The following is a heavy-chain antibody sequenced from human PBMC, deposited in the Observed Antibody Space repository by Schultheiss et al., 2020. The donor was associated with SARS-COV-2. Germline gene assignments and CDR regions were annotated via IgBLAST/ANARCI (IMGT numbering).Heavy chain of an antibody. V-gene: IGHV1-2*04. D-gene: IGHD6-19*01. Sequence: ASVKVSCKASGYTFTGYYMHWVRQAPGQGLEWMGWINPNSGGTNYAQKFQGWVTMTRDTSISTAYMELSRLRSDDTAVYYCARANGYSSGWSPEGKGMDVWGQGTTVTVSS. CDR3: ARANGYSSGWSPEGKGMDV. J-gene: IGHJ6*02. CDR2: INPNSGGT. CDR1: GYTFTGYY.